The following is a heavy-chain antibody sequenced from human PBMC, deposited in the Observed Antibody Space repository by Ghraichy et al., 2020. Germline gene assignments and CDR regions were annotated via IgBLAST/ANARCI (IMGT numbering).Heavy chain of an antibody. CDR3: ATGLGELPPPP. CDR1: GFTFSSYE. V-gene: IGHV3-48*03. Sequence: AGSLRLSCAASGFTFSSYEMNWVRQAPGKGLEWVSYISSSGSTIYYADSVKGRFTISRDNAKNSLYLQMNSLRAEDTAVYYCATGLGELPPPPWGQGTLVTVSS. CDR2: ISSSGSTI. D-gene: IGHD1-26*01. J-gene: IGHJ5*02.